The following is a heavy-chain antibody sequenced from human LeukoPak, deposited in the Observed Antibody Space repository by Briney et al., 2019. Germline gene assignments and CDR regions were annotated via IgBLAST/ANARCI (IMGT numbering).Heavy chain of an antibody. CDR1: GVSISSGSNY. Sequence: SETLSLTCSVSGVSISSGSNYWGWIRQPPGKALEWIGSIYSSGSTYYNPSLKSRVIILIDTAKNHFSLNLSSVTAADTAVYYCARSLRVPYYFDYWGQGTLVTVSS. CDR2: IYSSGST. J-gene: IGHJ4*02. CDR3: ARSLRVPYYFDY. D-gene: IGHD2-2*01. V-gene: IGHV4-39*07.